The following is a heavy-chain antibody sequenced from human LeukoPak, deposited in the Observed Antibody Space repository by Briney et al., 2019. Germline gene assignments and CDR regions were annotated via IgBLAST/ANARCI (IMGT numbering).Heavy chain of an antibody. CDR3: AREAHAMRSSTGYFQH. CDR2: ISSSSSYI. Sequence: GGSLRLSCAASGFTFSSYSMNWVRQAPGKGLGWVSSISSSSSYIYYADSVKGRFTISRDNAKNSLYLQMNSLRAEDTAVYYCAREAHAMRSSTGYFQHWGQGTLVTVSS. CDR1: GFTFSSYS. D-gene: IGHD2-2*01. V-gene: IGHV3-21*01. J-gene: IGHJ1*01.